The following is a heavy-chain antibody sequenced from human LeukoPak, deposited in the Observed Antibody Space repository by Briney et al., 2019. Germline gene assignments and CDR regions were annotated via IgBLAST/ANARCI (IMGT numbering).Heavy chain of an antibody. V-gene: IGHV3-53*01. CDR2: IYTGGST. J-gene: IGHJ4*02. Sequence: GGSLRLSCAASGFTVSSNYMTWVRQAPGKGLEWVSVIYTGGSTYYADSVKGRFTISRDNSKNTQYLQMNSLRAEDTAVYFCARAVAVAGSYDYWGQGTLVTVSS. CDR3: ARAVAVAGSYDY. D-gene: IGHD6-19*01. CDR1: GFTVSSNY.